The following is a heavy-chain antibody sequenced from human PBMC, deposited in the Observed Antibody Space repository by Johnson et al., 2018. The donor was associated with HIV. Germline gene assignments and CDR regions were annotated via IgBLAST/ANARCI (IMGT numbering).Heavy chain of an antibody. J-gene: IGHJ3*02. D-gene: IGHD3-16*01. V-gene: IGHV3-7*01. CDR1: GFTFSSYW. CDR2: IKEDVSEK. Sequence: EMQLVESGGGLVQPGGSLRLSCAASGFTFSSYWMNWVRQAPGKGLEWVANIKEDVSEKYYVDSVRGRFTISRDNAKNSLYLQMNSLRAEDTAVYYCAREGEPDGFDIWGQGTMVTVSS. CDR3: AREGEPDGFDI.